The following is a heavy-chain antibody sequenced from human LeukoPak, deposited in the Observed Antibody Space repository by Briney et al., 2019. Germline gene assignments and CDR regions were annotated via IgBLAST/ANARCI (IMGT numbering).Heavy chain of an antibody. Sequence: SETLSLTCTVSGGSISSSSYYWGWIRQPPGKGLEWIGSIYYSGSTYYNPSLKSRVTISVDTSKNQFSLKLSSVTAADTAVYYCAREFSGFDNIAVAGFKTVGYSWFDPWGQGPLVTVSS. CDR3: AREFSGFDNIAVAGFKTVGYSWFDP. V-gene: IGHV4-39*07. D-gene: IGHD6-19*01. CDR2: IYYSGST. J-gene: IGHJ5*02. CDR1: GGSISSSSYY.